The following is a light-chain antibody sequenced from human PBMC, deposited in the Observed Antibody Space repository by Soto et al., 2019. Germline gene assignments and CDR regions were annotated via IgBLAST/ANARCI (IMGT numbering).Light chain of an antibody. J-gene: IGLJ1*01. Sequence: QSVLTQPASVSGSPGQSITISCTGTSSDIGDYDYVSWYQQHPGKAPKLLISEVSSRPSGVSNRFSGSRSGNTASLTISGLQAEDEADYYCNSYASGNTRVFGTGTKVTVL. CDR1: SSDIGDYDY. CDR3: NSYASGNTRV. CDR2: EVS. V-gene: IGLV2-14*01.